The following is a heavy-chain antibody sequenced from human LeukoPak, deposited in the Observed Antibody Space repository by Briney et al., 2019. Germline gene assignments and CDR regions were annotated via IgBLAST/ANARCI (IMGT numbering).Heavy chain of an antibody. Sequence: SQTLSLTCTVSGGSISSGDYYWSWIRQPPGKGLEWIGYIYYSGSTYYNPSLKSRVTISVDTSKNQFSLKLSSVTAADTAVYYCARGYGSGEGYFDYWGQGTLVTVSS. CDR1: GGSISSGDYY. V-gene: IGHV4-30-4*01. CDR2: IYYSGST. J-gene: IGHJ4*02. D-gene: IGHD3-10*01. CDR3: ARGYGSGEGYFDY.